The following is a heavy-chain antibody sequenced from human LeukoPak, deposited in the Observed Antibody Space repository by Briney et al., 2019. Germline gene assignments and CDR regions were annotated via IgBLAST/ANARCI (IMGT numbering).Heavy chain of an antibody. D-gene: IGHD3-22*01. CDR2: ISSSGSTI. Sequence: PGGSLRLSCAASGFTFSSYAMSWVRQAPGKGLEWVSYISSSGSTIYYADSVKGRFTISRDNAKNSLYLQMNSLRAEDTAVYYCARVKESGYYPYYFDYWGQGTLVTVSS. CDR1: GFTFSSYA. CDR3: ARVKESGYYPYYFDY. V-gene: IGHV3-48*04. J-gene: IGHJ4*02.